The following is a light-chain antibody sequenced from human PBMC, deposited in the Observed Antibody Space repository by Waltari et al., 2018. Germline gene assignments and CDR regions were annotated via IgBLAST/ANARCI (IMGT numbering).Light chain of an antibody. J-gene: IGLJ2*01. CDR2: DVT. CDR3: CSYAGNYLRV. CDR1: SSDVGYYHY. V-gene: IGLV2-11*01. Sequence: QSALTHPRSVSGSPAQSVTIACTGTSSDVGYYHYFSWYQQHPGKAPNLLIYDVTARPSGVPDRFAGSKSGNTASLTISGLQAEDEADYYCCSYAGNYLRVFGGGTKLTVL.